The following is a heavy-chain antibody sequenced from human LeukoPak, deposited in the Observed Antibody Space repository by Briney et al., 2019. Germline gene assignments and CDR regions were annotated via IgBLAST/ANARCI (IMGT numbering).Heavy chain of an antibody. V-gene: IGHV4-59*12. CDR3: ARGRFSRIPGIAAAGTGSLFDY. D-gene: IGHD6-13*01. CDR2: IYCSGNT. Sequence: SETLSLTCTVSGGSISNYYWSWIRQPPGKGLEWIGYIYCSGNTNYNPSLRSRVTISVDTSKNQFSLKLSSVTAADTAVYYCARGRFSRIPGIAAAGTGSLFDYWGQGTLVTVSS. J-gene: IGHJ4*02. CDR1: GGSISNYY.